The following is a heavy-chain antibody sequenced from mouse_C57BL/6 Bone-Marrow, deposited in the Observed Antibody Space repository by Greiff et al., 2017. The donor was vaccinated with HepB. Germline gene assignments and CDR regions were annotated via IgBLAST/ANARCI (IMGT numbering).Heavy chain of an antibody. CDR3: ARGIDSSGYNY. CDR2: IDPSDSET. J-gene: IGHJ2*01. V-gene: IGHV1-52*01. Sequence: QVQLQQPGAELVRPGSSVKLSCKASGYTFTSYWMHWVKQRPIQGLEWIGNIDPSDSETHYNQKFKDKATLTVDKSSSTAYMQLSSLTSEDSAVYYCARGIDSSGYNYWGQGTTLTVSS. CDR1: GYTFTSYW. D-gene: IGHD3-2*02.